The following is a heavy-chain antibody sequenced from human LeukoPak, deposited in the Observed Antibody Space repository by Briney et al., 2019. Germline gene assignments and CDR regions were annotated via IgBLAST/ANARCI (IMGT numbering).Heavy chain of an antibody. J-gene: IGHJ4*02. CDR2: ITTSGSTI. D-gene: IGHD5-18*01. V-gene: IGHV3-11*04. Sequence: TGGSLRLSCAASGFTFSDYYMSWIRQAPGKGLEWVSYITTSGSTIYYADSVKGRFTISRDNAKNSLYLQMNSLRAEDTAVYYCARDRYSYGYSAFGYWGQGTLVTVSS. CDR1: GFTFSDYY. CDR3: ARDRYSYGYSAFGY.